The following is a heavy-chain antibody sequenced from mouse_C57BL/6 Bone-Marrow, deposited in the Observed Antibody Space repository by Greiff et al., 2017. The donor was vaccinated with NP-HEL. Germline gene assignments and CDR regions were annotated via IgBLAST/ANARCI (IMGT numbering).Heavy chain of an antibody. Sequence: VQLVESGPGLVKPSQSLFLTCSITGFPITSGYYWIWIRQSPGKPPEWMGYITHSGETFYNPSLQSPISITRETSKNQFFLQLNSVTTEDTAMYYCAGDYDGYWYFDVWGTGTTVTVSS. CDR2: ITHSGET. V-gene: IGHV12-3*01. D-gene: IGHD2-3*01. CDR3: AGDYDGYWYFDV. J-gene: IGHJ1*03. CDR1: GFPITSGYY.